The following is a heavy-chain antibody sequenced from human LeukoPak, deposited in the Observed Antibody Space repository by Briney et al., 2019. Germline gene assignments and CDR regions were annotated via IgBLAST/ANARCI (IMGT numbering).Heavy chain of an antibody. J-gene: IGHJ5*02. V-gene: IGHV3-74*01. CDR1: GFTFSSYW. CDR2: IISAGSRT. Sequence: PGGSLRLSCAASGFTFSSYWMHWVRQAPGKGLVWVSRIISAGSRTSYADSVKGRFTISRDNAKNTLYLQMNSLRAEDTAVYYCARDRMAGAYYYGSGSYTFDPWGQGTLVTVSS. D-gene: IGHD3-10*01. CDR3: ARDRMAGAYYYGSGSYTFDP.